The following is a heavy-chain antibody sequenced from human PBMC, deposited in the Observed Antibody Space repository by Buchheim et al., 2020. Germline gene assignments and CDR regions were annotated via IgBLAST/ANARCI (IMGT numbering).Heavy chain of an antibody. D-gene: IGHD3-3*01. CDR2: INAGNGNT. V-gene: IGHV1-3*01. J-gene: IGHJ4*02. Sequence: QVQLVQSGAEVKKPGASVKVSCKASGYTFTSYAIHWVRQAPGQRLEWMGWINAGNGNTKYSQKFQSRVTITRDTSASTAYMELSSLRSEDTAVYYCARDLGGTTIFGVVIIQGGKDYWGQGTL. CDR1: GYTFTSYA. CDR3: ARDLGGTTIFGVVIIQGGKDY.